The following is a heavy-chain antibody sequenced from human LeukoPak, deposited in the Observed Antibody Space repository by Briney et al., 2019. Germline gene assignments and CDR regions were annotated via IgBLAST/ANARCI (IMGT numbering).Heavy chain of an antibody. Sequence: PGGSLRLSCAASGFTFSDYYMSWIRQAPGKGLEWVSYISSSSSTIYYADSVKGRFTISRDNAKNSLYLQMNSLRAEDTAVYYCARTNLGYCSGGSCHDYFDYWGQGTLVIVSS. J-gene: IGHJ4*02. CDR3: ARTNLGYCSGGSCHDYFDY. V-gene: IGHV3-11*04. D-gene: IGHD2-15*01. CDR1: GFTFSDYY. CDR2: ISSSSSTI.